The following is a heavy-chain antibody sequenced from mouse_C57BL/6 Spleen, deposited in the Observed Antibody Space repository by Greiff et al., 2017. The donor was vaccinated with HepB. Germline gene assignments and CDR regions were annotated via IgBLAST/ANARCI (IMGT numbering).Heavy chain of an antibody. CDR3: ARQTAQAYYFDY. CDR2: IYPGSGST. V-gene: IGHV1-55*01. Sequence: QVQLQQPGAELVKPGASVKMSCKASGYTFTSYWITWVKQRPGQGLEWNGDIYPGSGSTNYNEKFKSKATLTVDTSSSTAYMQLSSLTSEDSAVYYCARQTAQAYYFDYWGQGTTLTVSS. CDR1: GYTFTSYW. J-gene: IGHJ2*01. D-gene: IGHD3-2*02.